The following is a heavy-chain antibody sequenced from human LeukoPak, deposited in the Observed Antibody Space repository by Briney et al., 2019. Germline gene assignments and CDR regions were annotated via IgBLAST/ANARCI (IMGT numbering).Heavy chain of an antibody. CDR2: ISYDGSNK. Sequence: GGSLRLSCAASGFTFSSYGMHWVRQAPGKGLEWVAVISYDGSNKYYADPVKGRFTISRDNSKNTLYLQMNSLRAEDTAVYYCAKDGCTNGVCYYFDYWGQGTLVTVSS. D-gene: IGHD2-8*01. CDR3: AKDGCTNGVCYYFDY. CDR1: GFTFSSYG. V-gene: IGHV3-30*18. J-gene: IGHJ4*02.